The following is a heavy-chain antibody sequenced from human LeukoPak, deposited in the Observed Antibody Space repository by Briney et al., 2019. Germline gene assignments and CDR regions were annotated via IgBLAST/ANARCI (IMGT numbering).Heavy chain of an antibody. CDR1: RFTFSSYG. V-gene: IGHV3-33*03. D-gene: IGHD4-23*01. Sequence: GKSLRLSCAASRFTFSSYGIHWVRQAPGKGLEWVAVIWFDGTENFYGDSVQGRFTISRSNSNNTVHLQMTRLRADDTAVYYCAKVGEFETFGGNSDWYFDLWGRGTLVTVSS. J-gene: IGHJ2*01. CDR2: IWFDGTEN. CDR3: AKVGEFETFGGNSDWYFDL.